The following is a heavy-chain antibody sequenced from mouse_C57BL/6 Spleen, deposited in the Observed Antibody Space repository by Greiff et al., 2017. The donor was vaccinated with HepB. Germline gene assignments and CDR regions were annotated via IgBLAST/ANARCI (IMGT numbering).Heavy chain of an antibody. D-gene: IGHD2-4*01. J-gene: IGHJ4*01. V-gene: IGHV1-82*01. Sequence: VQLQQSGPELVKPGASVKISCKASGYAFSSSWMNWVKQRPGKGLEWIGRIYPGDGDTNYNGKFKGKATLTADKSSSTAYMQLSSLTSEDSAVYCCARDDYDGAMDYWGQGTSVTVSS. CDR2: IYPGDGDT. CDR1: GYAFSSSW. CDR3: ARDDYDGAMDY.